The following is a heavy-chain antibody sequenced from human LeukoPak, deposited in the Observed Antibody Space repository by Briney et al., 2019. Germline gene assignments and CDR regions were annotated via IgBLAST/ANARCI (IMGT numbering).Heavy chain of an antibody. J-gene: IGHJ6*02. Sequence: SVKVSCKASGGTFSSYAISWVRQAPGQGLEWMGRIIPILGIANYARKFQGRVTITADKSTSTAYMELSSLRSEDTAVYYCAYRRVDIVVVPAPTRYYYYGMDVWGQGTTVTVSS. V-gene: IGHV1-69*04. CDR3: AYRRVDIVVVPAPTRYYYYGMDV. CDR2: IIPILGIA. D-gene: IGHD2-2*01. CDR1: GGTFSSYA.